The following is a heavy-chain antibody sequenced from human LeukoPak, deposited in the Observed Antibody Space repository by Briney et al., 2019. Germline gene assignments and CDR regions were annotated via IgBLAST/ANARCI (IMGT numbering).Heavy chain of an antibody. CDR1: GYTFTGYY. D-gene: IGHD6-6*01. CDR3: ARVFRSITARLDFDY. V-gene: IGHV1-2*02. Sequence: ASVKVSCKASGYTFTGYYTHWVRQAPGQGLEWMGWINPNSGGTNYAQKFQGRVTMTRDTSITTAYMELSRLRSDDTAVYYCARVFRSITARLDFDYWGQGTMVTVSS. J-gene: IGHJ4*02. CDR2: INPNSGGT.